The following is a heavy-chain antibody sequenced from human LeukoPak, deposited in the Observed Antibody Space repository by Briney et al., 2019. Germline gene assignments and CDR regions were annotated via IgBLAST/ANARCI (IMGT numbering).Heavy chain of an antibody. CDR2: IDPSDSYT. V-gene: IGHV5-10-1*01. CDR3: AANERTGYYEAGDFFDP. D-gene: IGHD3/OR15-3a*01. J-gene: IGHJ5*02. Sequence: GESLRISCKGSGYGFTSYWISWVRQMPGKGLEWMGRIDPSDSYTNYSPSFQGHVTISADKSISTAYLQWSSLKASDTAMYYCAANERTGYYEAGDFFDPWGQGTLVTVSS. CDR1: GYGFTSYW.